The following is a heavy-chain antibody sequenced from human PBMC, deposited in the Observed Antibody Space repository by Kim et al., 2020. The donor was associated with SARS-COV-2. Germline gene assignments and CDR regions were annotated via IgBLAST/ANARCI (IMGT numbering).Heavy chain of an antibody. CDR3: AKGVTLAVAGVYFDY. CDR1: GFTFDDYA. D-gene: IGHD6-19*01. CDR2: ISWNSGSI. V-gene: IGHV3-9*01. Sequence: GGSLRLSCAASGFTFDDYAMHWVRQAPGKGLEWVSGISWNSGSIGYADSVKGRFTISRDNAKNSLYLQMNSLRAEDTALYYCAKGVTLAVAGVYFDYWG. J-gene: IGHJ4*01.